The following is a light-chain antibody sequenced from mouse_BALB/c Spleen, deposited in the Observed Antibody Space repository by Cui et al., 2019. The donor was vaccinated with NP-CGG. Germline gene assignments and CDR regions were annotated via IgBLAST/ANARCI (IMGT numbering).Light chain of an antibody. V-gene: IGLV1*01. CDR1: TGAVTTSNY. CDR2: GTN. J-gene: IGLJ1*01. Sequence: QAVLPQDFALTTSPVETVTLTCRSSTGAVTTSNYANWVQEKPDHLFTGLIGGTNNRAPGVPARFSGSLIGDKAALTITGAQTEDETMYFCALWYSNHWVFGGGTKLTVL. CDR3: ALWYSNHWV.